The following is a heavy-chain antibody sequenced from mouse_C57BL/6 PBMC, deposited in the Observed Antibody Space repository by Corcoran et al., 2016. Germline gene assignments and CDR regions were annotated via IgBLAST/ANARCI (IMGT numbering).Heavy chain of an antibody. CDR3: ATHDYDDVYYAMDY. D-gene: IGHD2-4*01. Sequence: EVQLQQSGPELVKPGASVKISCKASGYTFTDYYMNWVKQSHGKSLEWIGDINPNNGGTSYNQKFKGKATLTVDKSSSTAYMELRSLTSEDSAVYYCATHDYDDVYYAMDYWGQGTSVTVSS. CDR1: GYTFTDYY. CDR2: INPNNGGT. V-gene: IGHV1-26*01. J-gene: IGHJ4*01.